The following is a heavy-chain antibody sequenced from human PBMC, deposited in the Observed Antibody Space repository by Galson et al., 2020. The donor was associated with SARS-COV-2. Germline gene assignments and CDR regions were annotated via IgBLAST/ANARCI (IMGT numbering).Heavy chain of an antibody. CDR1: GFTFSSYG. CDR3: AKDVGKKYYYDSSGHFDY. J-gene: IGHJ4*02. D-gene: IGHD3-22*01. V-gene: IGHV3-30*02. Sequence: GGSLRLSCAASGFTFSSYGMHWVRQAPGKGLEWVAFIRYDGSNKYYADSVKGRFTISRDNSKNTLYLQMNSLRAEDTAVYYCAKDVGKKYYYDSSGHFDYWGQGTLVTVSS. CDR2: IRYDGSNK.